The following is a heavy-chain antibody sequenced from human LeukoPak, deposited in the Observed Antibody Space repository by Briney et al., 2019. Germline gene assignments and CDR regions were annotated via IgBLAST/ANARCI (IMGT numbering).Heavy chain of an antibody. CDR3: SWEQADSFGRHLEY. Sequence: GGSLRLSCAASGFTFSHAWMNWVRQAPGKGLEWVGRLKSKADGETTDYAAPVKGRFTMSRDDSKDTLYLQMNSLKTEDTAVYFCSWEQADSFGRHLEYWGQGPLVTVAS. V-gene: IGHV3-15*01. J-gene: IGHJ4*02. CDR2: LKSKADGETT. CDR1: GFTFSHAW. D-gene: IGHD1/OR15-1a*01.